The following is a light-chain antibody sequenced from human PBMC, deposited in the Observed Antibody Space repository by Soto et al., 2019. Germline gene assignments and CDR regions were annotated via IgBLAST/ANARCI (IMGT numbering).Light chain of an antibody. CDR2: GNS. CDR3: QSYDSSLSGSGV. V-gene: IGLV1-40*01. CDR1: SSNIGAGYD. Sequence: QSVLTQPPSVSGAPGQRVTISCTGSSSNIGAGYDVHWYQQLPGTAPKVLIYGNSNRPSGVPDRFSGSKSGTSASLAITGLQAEDEADYYYQSYDSSLSGSGVFGGGTKLTVL. J-gene: IGLJ2*01.